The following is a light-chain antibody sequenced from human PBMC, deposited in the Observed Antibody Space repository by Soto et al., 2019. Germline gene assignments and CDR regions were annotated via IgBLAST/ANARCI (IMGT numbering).Light chain of an antibody. CDR2: DVS. CDR3: GSYTSSSTLYV. J-gene: IGLJ1*01. CDR1: SSDVGGYNY. V-gene: IGLV2-14*01. Sequence: QSVLTQPASVSGSPGQSITISCTGTSSDVGGYNYVSWYQQYPGKAPKLMIYDVSNRPSGISNRFSGSKSGNTASLTISGLQAEDEADYYCGSYTSSSTLYVFGTGTKVTVL.